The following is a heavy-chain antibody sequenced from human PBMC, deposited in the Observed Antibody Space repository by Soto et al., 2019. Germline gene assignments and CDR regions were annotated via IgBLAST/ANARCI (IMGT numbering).Heavy chain of an antibody. CDR3: ARVFGYYYDSSGYSYFDY. D-gene: IGHD3-22*01. V-gene: IGHV4-30-4*01. J-gene: IGHJ4*02. CDR1: GGSIISGDYY. CDR2: IYYSGST. Sequence: PSETLSLTCTVSGGSIISGDYYWIGIRQPPGKGLEWIGYIYYSGSTYYNPSLKSRVTISVDTSKNQFSLKLSSVTAADTAVYYCARVFGYYYDSSGYSYFDYWGQGTLVTVSS.